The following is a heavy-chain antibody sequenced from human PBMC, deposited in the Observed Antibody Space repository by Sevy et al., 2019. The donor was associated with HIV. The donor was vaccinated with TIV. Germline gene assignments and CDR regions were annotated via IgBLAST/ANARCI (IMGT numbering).Heavy chain of an antibody. Sequence: GGSVRLSCAASGFTFSNAWMSWVRQAPGKGLEWVGRIKSKTDGGTTDYAAPVKGRFTISRDDSKNTLYLQMNSLKTEDTAVYYCTTGPLNYDYVWGSPFDYWGQGTLVTVSS. CDR2: IKSKTDGGTT. CDR1: GFTFSNAW. D-gene: IGHD3-16*01. J-gene: IGHJ4*02. CDR3: TTGPLNYDYVWGSPFDY. V-gene: IGHV3-15*01.